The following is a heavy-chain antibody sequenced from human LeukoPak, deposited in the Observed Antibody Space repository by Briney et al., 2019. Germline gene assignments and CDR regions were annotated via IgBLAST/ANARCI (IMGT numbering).Heavy chain of an antibody. Sequence: PGGSLRLSCAASGFTFSNYAMSWVRQAPGKGLEWVSAISSSGGSTYYADSVKGRITISRDNSKNTLYLQMNSLRAEDTAVYNCAKDLGYCSSTTCYFDYWGQGTLVTVFS. V-gene: IGHV3-23*01. CDR1: GFTFSNYA. CDR2: ISSSGGST. CDR3: AKDLGYCSSTTCYFDY. J-gene: IGHJ4*02. D-gene: IGHD2-2*01.